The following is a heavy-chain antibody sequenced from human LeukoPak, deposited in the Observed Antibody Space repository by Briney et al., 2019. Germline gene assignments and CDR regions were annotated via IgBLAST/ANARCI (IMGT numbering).Heavy chain of an antibody. Sequence: PGGSLRLSCAASGFPFSSYGMHWVRQAPGKGLEWVARLVYDERSDYANSVKGRFSISRDNSKNTLFLDMSDLRVEDTAVYYCARDLSAAFDFWGQGVLVIVSS. J-gene: IGHJ4*02. CDR1: GFPFSSYG. CDR3: ARDLSAAFDF. D-gene: IGHD6-19*01. V-gene: IGHV3-33*05. CDR2: LVYDERS.